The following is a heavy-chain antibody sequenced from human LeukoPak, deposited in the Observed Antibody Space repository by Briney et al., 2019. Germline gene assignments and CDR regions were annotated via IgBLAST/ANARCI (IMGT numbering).Heavy chain of an antibody. CDR1: GFNFVAYW. CDR2: ISGSGGST. CDR3: AKDGPRIAAAGTFDY. Sequence: GGSLRLSCTTSGFNFVAYWMGWVRQAPGKGLEWVSAISGSGGSTYYADSVKGRFTISRDNSKNTLYLQMNSLRAEDTAVYYCAKDGPRIAAAGTFDYWGQGTLVTVSS. J-gene: IGHJ4*02. D-gene: IGHD6-13*01. V-gene: IGHV3-23*01.